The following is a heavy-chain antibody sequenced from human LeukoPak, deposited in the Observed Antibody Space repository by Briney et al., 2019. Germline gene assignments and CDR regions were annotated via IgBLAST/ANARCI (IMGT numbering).Heavy chain of an antibody. Sequence: SVKVSCKASGGTFSSYAISWVRQAPGQGLEGMGGIIPIFGTANYAQKFQGRVTITADESTSTAYMELSSLRSEDTAVYYCAAHDYGDYWYVYWGQGTLVTVSS. V-gene: IGHV1-69*13. CDR2: IIPIFGTA. CDR1: GGTFSSYA. J-gene: IGHJ4*02. D-gene: IGHD4-17*01. CDR3: AAHDYGDYWYVY.